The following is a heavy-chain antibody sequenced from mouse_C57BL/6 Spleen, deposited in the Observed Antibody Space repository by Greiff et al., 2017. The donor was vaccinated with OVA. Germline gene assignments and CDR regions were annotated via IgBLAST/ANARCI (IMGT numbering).Heavy chain of an antibody. V-gene: IGHV1-69*01. D-gene: IGHD2-3*01. CDR3: ATSYDGYYSAWFAY. Sequence: QVQLQQSGAELVMPGASVKLSCKASGYTFTSYWMHWVKQRPGQGLAWIGEIDPSDSYTNYNQKFKGKSTLTVDKSSSTAYMQLSSLTSEDSAVYYCATSYDGYYSAWFAYWGQGTLVTVSA. CDR2: IDPSDSYT. J-gene: IGHJ3*01. CDR1: GYTFTSYW.